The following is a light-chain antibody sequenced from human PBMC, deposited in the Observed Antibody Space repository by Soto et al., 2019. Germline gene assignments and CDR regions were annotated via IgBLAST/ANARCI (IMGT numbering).Light chain of an antibody. CDR1: SSDIGGYNY. CDR2: EVN. J-gene: IGLJ2*01. CDR3: NSYTSSSTLA. V-gene: IGLV2-14*01. Sequence: QSALTQPRSVSGSPGQSVTISCTGTSSDIGGYNYVSWYQQHPGKAPKLMIYEVNNRPSGVSNRFSGSKSGNTASLTISGLQAEDEADYYCNSYTSSSTLAFGGGTKVTVL.